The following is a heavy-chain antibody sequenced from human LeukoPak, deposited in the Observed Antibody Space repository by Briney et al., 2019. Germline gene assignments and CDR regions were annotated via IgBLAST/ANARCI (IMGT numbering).Heavy chain of an antibody. D-gene: IGHD4-17*01. V-gene: IGHV4-38-2*02. CDR2: IYHSGTT. CDR1: GYSISSGYY. J-gene: IGHJ4*02. CDR3: ASTITVTTDY. Sequence: SETLSLTCTVSGYSISSGYYWGWIRQPPGKGLEWLGSIYHSGTTYYNPSLTSRLTISLDTSKNQFSLRLTSVTAAGTAVYYCASTITVTTDYWGQGTLVTVSS.